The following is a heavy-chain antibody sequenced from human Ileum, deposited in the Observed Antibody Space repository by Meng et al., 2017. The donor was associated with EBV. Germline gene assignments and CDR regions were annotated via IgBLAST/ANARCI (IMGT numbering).Heavy chain of an antibody. J-gene: IGHJ4*02. CDR3: ARNVPGTSAYYD. D-gene: IGHD3-3*01. V-gene: IGHV4-28*01. CDR2: IYYRGST. CDR1: GYSISSTNW. Sequence: QVHLRESGPGLVKPPDPLSLTCAVSGYSISSTNWWGWIRQPPGKELEWIGYIYYRGSTSYNPSLKSRVTMSVDTSKNQFSLNLNSVTAVDTAVYYCARNVPGTSAYYDWGQGTLVTVSS.